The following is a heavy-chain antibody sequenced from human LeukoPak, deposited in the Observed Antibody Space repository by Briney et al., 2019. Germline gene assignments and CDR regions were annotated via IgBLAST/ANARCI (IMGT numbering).Heavy chain of an antibody. CDR2: IYYSRST. Sequence: PSETLSLTCTVSGGSISSADYFWSWVRQHPETGLEWIGDIYYSRSTYYNPSLKSRLTISLDTSRNQFSLKLRSVTAADTAFYYCARVMKDYGDYWFDPWGQGTLVIVSS. CDR3: ARVMKDYGDYWFDP. J-gene: IGHJ5*02. CDR1: GGSISSADYF. V-gene: IGHV4-31*03. D-gene: IGHD4-17*01.